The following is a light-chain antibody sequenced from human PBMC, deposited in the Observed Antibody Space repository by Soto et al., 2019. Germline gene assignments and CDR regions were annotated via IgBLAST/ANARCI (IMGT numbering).Light chain of an antibody. CDR2: DAS. CDR3: QQYNSYPRT. V-gene: IGKV1-5*01. J-gene: IGKJ2*01. CDR1: QSISGW. Sequence: DIQMTQSPSTLSASVGDRVTITCRASQSISGWLAWYQQKPGKAPNLLIYDASSLESGVPSRFSGSGSGTEFTLAISSLQPDDFATYHCQQYNSYPRTFGQGTKLESK.